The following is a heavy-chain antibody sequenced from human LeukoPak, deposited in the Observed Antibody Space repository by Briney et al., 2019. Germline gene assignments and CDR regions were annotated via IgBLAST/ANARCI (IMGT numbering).Heavy chain of an antibody. D-gene: IGHD2-2*02. CDR3: AKDSRCSSTSCYTRFDY. J-gene: IGHJ4*02. V-gene: IGHV3-30-3*01. CDR2: ISYDGSNK. Sequence: PGGSLRLSCAASGFTFSSYAMHWVRQAPGKGLEWVAVISYDGSNKYYADSVKGRFTISRDNSKNTLYLQMNSLRAEDTAVYYCAKDSRCSSTSCYTRFDYWGQGTLVTVSS. CDR1: GFTFSSYA.